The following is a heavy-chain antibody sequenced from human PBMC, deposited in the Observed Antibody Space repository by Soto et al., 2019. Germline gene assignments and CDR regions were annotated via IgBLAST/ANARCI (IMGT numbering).Heavy chain of an antibody. CDR2: IKSKTDGGTT. Sequence: PGGSLRLSCAASGFTFSNAWMNWVRQAPGKGLEWVGRIKSKTDGGTTDYAAPVKGRFTISRDDSKNTLYLQMNSLKTEDTAVYYCTTGSDFWSGQNAFDIWAKGQWSPSPQ. CDR1: GFTFSNAW. CDR3: TTGSDFWSGQNAFDI. J-gene: IGHJ3*02. D-gene: IGHD3-3*01. V-gene: IGHV3-15*07.